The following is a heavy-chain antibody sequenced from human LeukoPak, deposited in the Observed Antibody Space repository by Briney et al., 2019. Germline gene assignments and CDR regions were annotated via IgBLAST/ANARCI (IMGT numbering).Heavy chain of an antibody. V-gene: IGHV3-74*03. CDR3: AKGYDILTLDAFDI. CDR2: INGDGSSA. CDR1: GFTFRGYW. D-gene: IGHD3-9*01. Sequence: GGSLRLSCAGSGFTFRGYWIHWVRQVPGKGLVWVSRINGDGSSATYADSVKGRFTISRDNSKSTLYLQINSLRAEDTAVYYCAKGYDILTLDAFDIWGQGTMVTVSS. J-gene: IGHJ3*02.